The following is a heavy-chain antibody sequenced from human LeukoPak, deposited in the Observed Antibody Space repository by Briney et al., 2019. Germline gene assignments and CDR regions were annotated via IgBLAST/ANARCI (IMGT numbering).Heavy chain of an antibody. CDR2: IIPMFGTT. V-gene: IGHV1-69*05. CDR1: GGTFSNYA. J-gene: IGHJ6*03. D-gene: IGHD4-11*01. Sequence: VASVKVSCKASGGTFSNYAISWVRQAPGQGLEWMGRIIPMFGTTNCAQKFQGRVTITTDESTSTAYMEVSSLRIEDTAVYYCASVTVTTWAPDGHMDVWGKGTTVTVSS. CDR3: ASVTVTTWAPDGHMDV.